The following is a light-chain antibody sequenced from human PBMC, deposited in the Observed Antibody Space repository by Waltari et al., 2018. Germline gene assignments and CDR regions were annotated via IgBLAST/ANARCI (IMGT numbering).Light chain of an antibody. CDR3: QQLNSYPIT. CDR1: QGISSF. J-gene: IGKJ5*01. V-gene: IGKV1-9*01. Sequence: IQLTQSPSSLSASVGDRVTITCRASQGISSFLVWYQHKPGKAPKVLIYAASTLQSGVPSRFSGSGSGTDFTLTISSLQPEDFATYYCQQLNSYPITFGQGTRLEIK. CDR2: AAS.